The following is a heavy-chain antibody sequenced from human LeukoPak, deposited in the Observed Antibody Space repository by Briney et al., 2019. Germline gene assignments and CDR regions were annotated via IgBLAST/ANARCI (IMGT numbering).Heavy chain of an antibody. Sequence: SETLSLTCTVSGGSISSHYWIWIRQAPGKGLEWIGNIYYSGSTNYNPSLKSRVTVLVDMSKNQFSLKLSSVTAADTAMYYCASGSYDILTGFDFDNWGQGTLVTVSS. CDR3: ASGSYDILTGFDFDN. CDR1: GGSISSHY. D-gene: IGHD3-9*01. J-gene: IGHJ4*02. V-gene: IGHV4-59*11. CDR2: IYYSGST.